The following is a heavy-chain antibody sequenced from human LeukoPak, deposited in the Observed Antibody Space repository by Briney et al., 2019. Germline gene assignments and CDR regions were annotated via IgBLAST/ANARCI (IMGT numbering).Heavy chain of an antibody. J-gene: IGHJ6*02. Sequence: ASVKVSCKASGYTFTSYDINWVRQATGQGLEWMGRMNPNSGNTGYAQKFQGRVTVTRNTSISTAYMELSSLRSEDTAVYYCATIGVYNWNLWAYYGMDVWGQGTTVTVSS. CDR1: GYTFTSYD. CDR2: MNPNSGNT. V-gene: IGHV1-8*01. D-gene: IGHD1-7*01. CDR3: ATIGVYNWNLWAYYGMDV.